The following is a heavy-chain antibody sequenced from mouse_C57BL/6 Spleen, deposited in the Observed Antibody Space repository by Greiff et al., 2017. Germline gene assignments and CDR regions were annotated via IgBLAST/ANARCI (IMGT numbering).Heavy chain of an antibody. J-gene: IGHJ4*01. D-gene: IGHD1-1*02. CDR3: AREGVAPYAMDY. V-gene: IGHV1-80*01. Sequence: VQRVESGAELVKPGASVKISCKASGYAFSSYWMNWVKQRPGKGLEWIGQIYPGDGDTNYNGKFKGKATLTADKSSSTAYMQLSSLTSEDSAVYFCAREGVAPYAMDYWGQGTSVTVSS. CDR1: GYAFSSYW. CDR2: IYPGDGDT.